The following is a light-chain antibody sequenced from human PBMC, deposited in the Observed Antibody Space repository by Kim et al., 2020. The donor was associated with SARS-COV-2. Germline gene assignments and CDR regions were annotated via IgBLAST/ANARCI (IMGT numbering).Light chain of an antibody. CDR3: QQRSNWPLT. J-gene: IGKJ4*01. V-gene: IGKV3-11*01. CDR2: DAS. Sequence: LSPRESATLSCRASQSVTRFLTWYQQKPGQAPRLLIYDASNRATGIPARFSGSGSGTDFTLTISSLEPEDFAVYYCQQRSNWPLTFGGGTKVDIK. CDR1: QSVTRF.